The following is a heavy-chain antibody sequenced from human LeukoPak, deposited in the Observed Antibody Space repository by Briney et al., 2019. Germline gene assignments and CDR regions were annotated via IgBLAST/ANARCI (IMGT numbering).Heavy chain of an antibody. CDR2: IGTAGDI. Sequence: GGSLRLSCAASGFTFSNYDMHWVRQATGKGLEWVSGIGTAGDIYYPGSVKGRFTISRENAKNSLYLQMNSLRAGDTAVYYCAKDIDNGDYVVYWGQGTLVTVSS. D-gene: IGHD4-17*01. CDR3: AKDIDNGDYVVY. V-gene: IGHV3-13*01. CDR1: GFTFSNYD. J-gene: IGHJ4*02.